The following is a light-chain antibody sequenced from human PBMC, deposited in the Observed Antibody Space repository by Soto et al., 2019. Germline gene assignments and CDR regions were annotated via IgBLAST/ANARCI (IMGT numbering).Light chain of an antibody. CDR3: QRYNSNSRT. V-gene: IGKV1-5*01. J-gene: IGKJ1*01. CDR2: DVS. CDR1: QTVDNW. Sequence: DIQMTQSPSTLSASVGDRVTITCRASQTVDNWVAWYQQKPGKAPKFLIYDVSNLESGVPSRFSGRGSGTEFTLTISSLQPDDFATYYCQRYNSNSRTFGQGTRV.